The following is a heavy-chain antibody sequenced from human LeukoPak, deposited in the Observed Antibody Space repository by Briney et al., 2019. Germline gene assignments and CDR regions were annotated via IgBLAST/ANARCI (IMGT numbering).Heavy chain of an antibody. CDR2: ISSSSSYI. V-gene: IGHV3-21*01. CDR3: ARCGGDFSFQH. CDR1: GGSISSGRYY. Sequence: LSLTCDVFGGSISSGRYYWSWIRQPAGKGLEWVSSISSSSSYICYADSVKGRFTISRDNAKNSLYLQMNSLRAEDTAVYYCARCGGDFSFQHWGQGTLVTVSS. D-gene: IGHD2-21*02. J-gene: IGHJ1*01.